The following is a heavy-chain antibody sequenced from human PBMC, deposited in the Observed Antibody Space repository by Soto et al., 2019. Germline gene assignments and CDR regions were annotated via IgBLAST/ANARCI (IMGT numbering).Heavy chain of an antibody. V-gene: IGHV4-61*01. CDR2: FYFTGTT. J-gene: IGHJ4*02. CDR3: ARISYWGKDY. CDR1: GASLSSGSYY. D-gene: IGHD7-27*01. Sequence: QVQLQESGPGLVKPSETLSLTCTVSGASLSSGSYYWSWIRQPPGKGLEWIGYFYFTGTTKYNPSLESRVTISADTSKNQFSLNLTSVTAADTAVYYCARISYWGKDYWGQGALVTVSS.